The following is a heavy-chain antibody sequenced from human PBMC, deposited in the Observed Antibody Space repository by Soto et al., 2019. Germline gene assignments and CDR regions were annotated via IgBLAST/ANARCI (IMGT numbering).Heavy chain of an antibody. D-gene: IGHD2-2*01. CDR2: VSMTGSTT. Sequence: GGSLRLSCEASGFTFDNYAMSWVRQAPGKGLDWVSAVSMTGSTTYYADSVKGRFTISRDNSRNVLYLQMSSLRAEDTALYYCAKKTSTSTPSFDAWGQGARVTVSS. CDR3: AKKTSTSTPSFDA. J-gene: IGHJ4*02. V-gene: IGHV3-23*01. CDR1: GFTFDNYA.